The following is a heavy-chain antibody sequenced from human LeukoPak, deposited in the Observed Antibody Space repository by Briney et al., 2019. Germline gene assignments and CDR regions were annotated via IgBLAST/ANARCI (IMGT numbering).Heavy chain of an antibody. V-gene: IGHV1-8*01. J-gene: IGHJ4*02. CDR1: GYTFTSYD. Sequence: ASVKVSCKSSGYTFTSYDINWVRQATGQGLEWMGWMNPNSGNTGYAQKFQGRVTMTRNTSISTAYMELSSLRSEDTAVYYCARAFTLMVWGVIGYWGQGTLVTVSS. D-gene: IGHD3-10*01. CDR2: MNPNSGNT. CDR3: ARAFTLMVWGVIGY.